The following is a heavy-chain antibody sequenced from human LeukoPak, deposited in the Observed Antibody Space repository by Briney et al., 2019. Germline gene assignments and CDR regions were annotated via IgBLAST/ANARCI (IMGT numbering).Heavy chain of an antibody. V-gene: IGHV4-34*01. Sequence: SETLSLTCAVYGGSFSGYYWSWIRQPPGKGLEWIGEINHSGSTNYNPSLKSRVTISVDTSKNQFSLTLSSVTAAGTAVYYCARAYYVVVAAAFDYWGQGTLVTVSS. CDR1: GGSFSGYY. J-gene: IGHJ4*02. CDR3: ARAYYVVVAAAFDY. CDR2: INHSGST. D-gene: IGHD2-15*01.